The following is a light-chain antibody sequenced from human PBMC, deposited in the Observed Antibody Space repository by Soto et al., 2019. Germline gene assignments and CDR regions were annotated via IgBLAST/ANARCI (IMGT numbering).Light chain of an antibody. Sequence: EVVLTQSPATLSVSPGDRATLSCRASQYIGSAVAWYHQRSGQAPRLLIYKASYLESGVPSRFSGSGSGTEFTLTISSLQSEDFAVYYCQQYNNWPQTFGQGTKVDIK. CDR1: QYIGSA. CDR3: QQYNNWPQT. J-gene: IGKJ1*01. CDR2: KAS. V-gene: IGKV3-15*01.